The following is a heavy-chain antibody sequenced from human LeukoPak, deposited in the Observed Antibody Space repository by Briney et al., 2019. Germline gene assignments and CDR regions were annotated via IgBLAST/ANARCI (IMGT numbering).Heavy chain of an antibody. J-gene: IGHJ4*02. D-gene: IGHD4-4*01. CDR2: ISGSGGST. Sequence: GGSLRLSCAASGFTFSSYAMSWVRQAPGKGLEWVSAISGSGGSTYYADSVKGRFTISRHNSKNTLYLQMNSLRAEDTAVYYCAKDQMTTVTTTRFDYWGQGTLVTVSS. CDR3: AKDQMTTVTTTRFDY. V-gene: IGHV3-23*01. CDR1: GFTFSSYA.